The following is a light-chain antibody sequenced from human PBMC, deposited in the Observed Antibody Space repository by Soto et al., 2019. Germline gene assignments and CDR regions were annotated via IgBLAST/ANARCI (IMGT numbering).Light chain of an antibody. Sequence: QSVLTQPPSVSAAPGQKVTISCSGSSSNIGNNYVSWYQQLPGTAPKLLIYENNKRPSEIPDRFSGSKSGTSATLGITGLQTGDEADYYCGTWDSSLSARVFGGGTKLTVL. CDR3: GTWDSSLSARV. J-gene: IGLJ3*02. CDR1: SSNIGNNY. CDR2: ENN. V-gene: IGLV1-51*02.